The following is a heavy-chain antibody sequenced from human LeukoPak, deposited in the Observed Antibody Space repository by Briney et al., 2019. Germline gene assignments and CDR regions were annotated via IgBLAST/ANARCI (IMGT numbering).Heavy chain of an antibody. CDR3: ARHVVAVGFDY. Sequence: PGGSLRLSCAASGFTFSTYTMNWVRQAPGKGLEWVSSITSSSSYIYYADSVKGRFTISRDNAKNSLYLQMNSLRVEDTAVYYCARHVVAVGFDYWGQGTLVTVSS. D-gene: IGHD3-22*01. V-gene: IGHV3-21*01. CDR2: ITSSSSYI. CDR1: GFTFSTYT. J-gene: IGHJ4*02.